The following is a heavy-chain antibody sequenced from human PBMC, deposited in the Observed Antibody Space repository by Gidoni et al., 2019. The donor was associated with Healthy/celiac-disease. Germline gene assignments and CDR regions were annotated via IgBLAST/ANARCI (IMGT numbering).Heavy chain of an antibody. V-gene: IGHV3-66*01. CDR2: IYSGGST. CDR1: GFTVSSNY. Sequence: EVQLVESGGGLVQPGGSLSLSCAASGFTVSSNYMGWVRQAPGKGLEWVSVIYSGGSTYYADSVKGRFTISRDNSKNTRYLQMNSLRAEDTAVYYCARAGSYEDFDYWGQGTLVTVSS. J-gene: IGHJ4*02. D-gene: IGHD3-16*01. CDR3: ARAGSYEDFDY.